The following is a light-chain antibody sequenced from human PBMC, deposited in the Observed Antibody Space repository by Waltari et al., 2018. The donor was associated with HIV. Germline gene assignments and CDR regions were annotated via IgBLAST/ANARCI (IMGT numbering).Light chain of an antibody. V-gene: IGLV3-27*01. J-gene: IGLJ3*02. CDR2: KDS. CDR1: VLAKKY. Sequence: SYELTQPSSVSVSPGQTARITCSGDVLAKKYARWFQQKPGQAPVLVIYKDSERPSGIPERFSGSSSGTTVTLTSSGAQVEDEADYYCYSAADNNIWVFGGGTKLTVL. CDR3: YSAADNNIWV.